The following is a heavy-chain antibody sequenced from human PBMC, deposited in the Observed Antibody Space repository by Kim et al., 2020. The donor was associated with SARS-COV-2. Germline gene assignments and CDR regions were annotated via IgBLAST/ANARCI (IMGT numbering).Heavy chain of an antibody. CDR3: ARDAPRRVVYSYYMDV. CDR2: IWYDGSNK. V-gene: IGHV3-33*01. CDR1: GFTFSSYG. Sequence: GGSLRLSCAASGFTFSSYGMHWVRQAPGKGLEWVAVIWYDGSNKYYADSVKGRFTISRDNSKNTLYLQMNSLRAEDTAVYYCARDAPRRVVYSYYMDVWGKGTTVTVSS. J-gene: IGHJ6*03. D-gene: IGHD3-3*01.